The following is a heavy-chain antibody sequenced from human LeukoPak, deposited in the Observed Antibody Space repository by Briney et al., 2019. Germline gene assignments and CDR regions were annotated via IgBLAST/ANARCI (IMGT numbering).Heavy chain of an antibody. CDR2: IYHSGST. V-gene: IGHV4-59*01. CDR3: ARGGGYASPIGY. Sequence: SETLSLTCTLCGGSISTYYWSWIRQPPGKGLEWIGYIYHSGSTNYNPSLKSRVTISVDTSKNQFSLKLSSVTAADTVVYYCARGGGYASPIGYWGQGALVTVSS. D-gene: IGHD5-12*01. CDR1: GGSISTYY. J-gene: IGHJ4*02.